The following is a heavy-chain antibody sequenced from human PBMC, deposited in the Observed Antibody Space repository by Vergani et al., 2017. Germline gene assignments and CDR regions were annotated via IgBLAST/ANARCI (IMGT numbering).Heavy chain of an antibody. D-gene: IGHD2-15*01. CDR2: IYYIGST. J-gene: IGHJ4*02. V-gene: IGHV4-59*01. CDR1: GGSISSYY. Sequence: QVQLQESGPGLVKPSETLSLTCTVSGGSISSYYWSWIRQPPGKGLEWIGYIYYIGSTNYNPSLKSRVTISVDTSKNQFSLKLSSVTAADTAVYYCARDHPGDCSGGSCYQNPFTDFDYWGQGTLVTVSS. CDR3: ARDHPGDCSGGSCYQNPFTDFDY.